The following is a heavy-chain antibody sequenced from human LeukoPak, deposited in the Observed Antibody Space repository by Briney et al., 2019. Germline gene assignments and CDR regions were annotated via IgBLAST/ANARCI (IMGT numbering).Heavy chain of an antibody. Sequence: SGGSLRLSCAASGFTFSSYAMSWVRQAPGKGPEWVSAISGSGGSTYYADSVKGRFTISRDNSKNTLYLQMNSLRAEDTAVYYCAKGSFDFWSGYPDYWGQGTLVTVSS. D-gene: IGHD3-3*01. V-gene: IGHV3-23*01. CDR2: ISGSGGST. CDR3: AKGSFDFWSGYPDY. CDR1: GFTFSSYA. J-gene: IGHJ4*02.